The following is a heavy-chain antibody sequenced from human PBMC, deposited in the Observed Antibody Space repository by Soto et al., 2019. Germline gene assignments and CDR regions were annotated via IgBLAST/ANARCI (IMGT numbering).Heavy chain of an antibody. CDR3: ARDIRRNYYDSSGYLFSY. J-gene: IGHJ4*02. D-gene: IGHD3-22*01. CDR2: INPSGGST. V-gene: IGHV1-46*01. Sequence: ASVKVSCKASGYTFTSYYMHWVRQAPGQGLEWMGIINPSGGSTSYAQKFQGRVTMTRDTSTSTVYMELSSLRSEDTAVYYCARDIRRNYYDSSGYLFSYWGQGTLVTVSS. CDR1: GYTFTSYY.